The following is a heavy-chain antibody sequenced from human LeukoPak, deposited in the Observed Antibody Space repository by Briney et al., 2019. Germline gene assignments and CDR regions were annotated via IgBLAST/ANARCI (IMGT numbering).Heavy chain of an antibody. V-gene: IGHV3-21*01. CDR2: ISSSTNYI. Sequence: GGSLRLSCAASGFTFSSYSMNWVRQAPGKGLVWVSSISSSTNYIFYADSVKGRFTISRDNAKNSLYLQMNGLRAEDTAVYYCAREYGSGSLDYWGQGTLVTVSS. D-gene: IGHD3-10*01. J-gene: IGHJ4*02. CDR1: GFTFSSYS. CDR3: AREYGSGSLDY.